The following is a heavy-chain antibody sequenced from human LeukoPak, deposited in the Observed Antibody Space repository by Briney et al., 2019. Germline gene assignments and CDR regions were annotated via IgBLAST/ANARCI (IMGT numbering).Heavy chain of an antibody. CDR3: ARESRDPPMVQDYFDY. D-gene: IGHD5-18*01. Sequence: GGSLRLSCAASGFTFSDYYMSWIRQAPGKGLEWVSYISSSGTSIDYADSVKGRFTMSRDNTKNSLYLQVNSLRAEDTAVYYCARESRDPPMVQDYFDYWSQGTLVTVSS. J-gene: IGHJ4*02. CDR2: ISSSGTSI. CDR1: GFTFSDYY. V-gene: IGHV3-11*04.